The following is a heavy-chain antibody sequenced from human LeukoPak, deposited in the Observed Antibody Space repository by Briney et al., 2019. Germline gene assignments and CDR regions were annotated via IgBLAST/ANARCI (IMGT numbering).Heavy chain of an antibody. CDR3: ARGERHAFDI. Sequence: GRSLRLSCAASGFTFSSYGMHWVRQAPGKGLEWVAVISYDGSNKYYADSVKGRFTISRDNSKNTLYLQMNSLRAEDTAVYYCARGERHAFDIWGQGTMVTVSS. CDR1: GFTFSSYG. CDR2: ISYDGSNK. V-gene: IGHV3-30*03. J-gene: IGHJ3*02.